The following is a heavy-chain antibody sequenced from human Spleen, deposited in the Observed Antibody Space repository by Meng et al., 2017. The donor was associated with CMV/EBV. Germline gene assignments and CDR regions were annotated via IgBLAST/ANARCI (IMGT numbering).Heavy chain of an antibody. CDR2: IWYDGSEK. Sequence: GESLKISCAASGFTFSSYGMYWVRQAPGKGLEWVAVIWYDGSEKYYAGPVKGRFTISRDNSKTTMYLQMSSLRAEDTAVYYCAKRIAPAGSAYYGLDVWGQGTAVTVSS. CDR1: GFTFSSYG. J-gene: IGHJ6*02. D-gene: IGHD6-13*01. V-gene: IGHV3-33*06. CDR3: AKRIAPAGSAYYGLDV.